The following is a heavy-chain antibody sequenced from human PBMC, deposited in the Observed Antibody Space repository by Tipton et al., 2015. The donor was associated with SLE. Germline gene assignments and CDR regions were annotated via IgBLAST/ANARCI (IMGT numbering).Heavy chain of an antibody. CDR2: IYHSGST. CDR3: ARAGIAAATLSLVKFDY. J-gene: IGHJ4*02. D-gene: IGHD6-13*01. Sequence: TLSLTCAVSGYSISSGYYWGWIRQPPGKGLEWIGSIYHSGSTYYNPSPKSRVTISVDTSKNQFSLKLSSVTAADTAVYYCARAGIAAATLSLVKFDYWGQGTLVTVSS. CDR1: GYSISSGYY. V-gene: IGHV4-38-2*01.